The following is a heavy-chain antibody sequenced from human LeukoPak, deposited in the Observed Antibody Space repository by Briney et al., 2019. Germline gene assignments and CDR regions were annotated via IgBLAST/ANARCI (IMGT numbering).Heavy chain of an antibody. D-gene: IGHD3-3*01. CDR1: GGSISSGSYY. J-gene: IGHJ5*02. V-gene: IGHV4-61*02. Sequence: SQTLSLTCTVSGGSISSGSYYWSWIRQPAGKGLEWIGRIYTSGSTNYNPSLKSRVAISVDTSKNQFSLKLSSVTAADTAVYYCARDPYYDFWSGGFDPWGQGTLVTVSS. CDR3: ARDPYYDFWSGGFDP. CDR2: IYTSGST.